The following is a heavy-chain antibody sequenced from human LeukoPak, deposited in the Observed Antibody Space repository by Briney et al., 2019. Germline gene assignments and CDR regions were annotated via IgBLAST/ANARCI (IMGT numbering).Heavy chain of an antibody. J-gene: IGHJ4*02. CDR1: GFTFSSYG. CDR2: ISYDGSNK. D-gene: IGHD3-10*01. Sequence: GRSLRLSCAASGFTFSSYGMHWVRQAPGKGLEWVSVISYDGSNKYHADSVKGLFTISRDNSKNTLYLQMNSLRAEDTAVYYCAKDRDYGSGSYFDYWGQGTLVTVSS. V-gene: IGHV3-30*18. CDR3: AKDRDYGSGSYFDY.